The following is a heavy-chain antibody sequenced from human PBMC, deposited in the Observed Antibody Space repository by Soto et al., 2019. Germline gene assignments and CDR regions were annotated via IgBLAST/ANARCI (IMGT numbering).Heavy chain of an antibody. D-gene: IGHD6-25*01. Sequence: VQLVESGGGVVQPGRSLRLSCAASGFTFSSYAMHWVRQAPGKGLEWVAVISYDGSNKYYADSVKGRFTISRDNSKNTLYLQMNSLRAEDTAVYYCARGGSYGMDVWGQGTTVTVSS. V-gene: IGHV3-30-3*01. CDR2: ISYDGSNK. CDR3: ARGGSYGMDV. CDR1: GFTFSSYA. J-gene: IGHJ6*02.